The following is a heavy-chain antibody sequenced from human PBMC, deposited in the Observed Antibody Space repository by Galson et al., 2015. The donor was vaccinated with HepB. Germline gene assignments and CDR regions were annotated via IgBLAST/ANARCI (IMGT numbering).Heavy chain of an antibody. CDR3: AHSRKLGMNFDY. V-gene: IGHV2-5*01. Sequence: PALVKPTQTLTLTCTFSGFSLTTSGVGVGWIRQPPGTALEWLALIYWNDDKRYSPSLKTRLTITKDTSKNQVVLTMTNMDPVDTGTYYCAHSRKLGMNFDYWGQGTLVTVSS. D-gene: IGHD7-27*01. CDR1: GFSLTTSGVG. J-gene: IGHJ4*02. CDR2: IYWNDDK.